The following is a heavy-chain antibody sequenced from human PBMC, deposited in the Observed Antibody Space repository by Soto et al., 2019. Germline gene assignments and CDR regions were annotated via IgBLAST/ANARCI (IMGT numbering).Heavy chain of an antibody. J-gene: IGHJ4*02. CDR2: ISGSGETP. CDR3: AKDRRTTMVRGSLRSFDS. V-gene: IGHV3-23*01. Sequence: VGSLRLSCVPSGFTFSDHPMIWVRQAPGKGLEWVSAISGSGETPYYADSVRGRFTISRDNSRNRLYLQMSSLRDEDTAIYYCAKDRRTTMVRGSLRSFDSCGQGTMVTVYS. D-gene: IGHD3-10*01. CDR1: GFTFSDHP.